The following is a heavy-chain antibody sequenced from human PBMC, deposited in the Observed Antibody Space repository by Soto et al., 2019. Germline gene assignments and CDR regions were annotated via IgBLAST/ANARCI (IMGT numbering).Heavy chain of an antibody. V-gene: IGHV1-46*01. Sequence: ALVKVSCKASGYTLTSHYMHWVRQAPGQGLEWMGIINPSGGSTSCAQKFQGRVTMTKDTSTGTVYMELSSLRSEDTAVYYCARTGPPTYHFDHWGQGTMVTVSS. CDR1: GYTLTSHY. J-gene: IGHJ4*02. CDR2: INPSGGST. CDR3: ARTGPPTYHFDH.